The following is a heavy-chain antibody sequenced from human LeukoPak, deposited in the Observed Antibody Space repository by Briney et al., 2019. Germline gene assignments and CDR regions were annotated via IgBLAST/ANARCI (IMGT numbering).Heavy chain of an antibody. V-gene: IGHV3-23*01. CDR3: AKDPTPRGDYYFDY. CDR2: ISGSGGST. Sequence: GGSLRLSCAASGFTFSSYAMSWVRQAPGKGLEWVSAISGSGGSTYYADSVKGRFTISRDNSKNTLYLQMNSLGAEDTAVYYCAKDPTPRGDYYFDYWGQGTLVTVSS. CDR1: GFTFSSYA. D-gene: IGHD2-15*01. J-gene: IGHJ4*02.